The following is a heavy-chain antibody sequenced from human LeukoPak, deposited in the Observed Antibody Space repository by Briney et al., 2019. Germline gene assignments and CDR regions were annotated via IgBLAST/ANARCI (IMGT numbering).Heavy chain of an antibody. D-gene: IGHD3-10*01. J-gene: IGHJ4*02. CDR1: VFTFSSYW. CDR3: AKEERRGATYYFDY. Sequence: PGGCLRLSCAASVFTFSSYWMSWVRQARAKGREWVANIKQDGSEKYYVDSVKGRFTISRDNAKNSLYLQMNSLRAEDTAVYYCAKEERRGATYYFDYWGQGTLVTVSS. CDR2: IKQDGSEK. V-gene: IGHV3-7*01.